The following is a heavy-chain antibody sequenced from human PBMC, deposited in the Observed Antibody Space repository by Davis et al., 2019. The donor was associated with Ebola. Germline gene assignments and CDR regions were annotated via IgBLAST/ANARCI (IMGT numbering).Heavy chain of an antibody. CDR2: IYYSGST. Sequence: ESLKISCAASGFTFSSYSMNWVRQAPGKGLEWIGSIYYSGSTYYNPSLKSRVTISVDTSKNQFSLRLSSVTAADTAVYYCARTKVALYFDYWGQGTLVTVSS. J-gene: IGHJ4*02. CDR3: ARTKVALYFDY. CDR1: GFTFSSYS. V-gene: IGHV4-38-2*01.